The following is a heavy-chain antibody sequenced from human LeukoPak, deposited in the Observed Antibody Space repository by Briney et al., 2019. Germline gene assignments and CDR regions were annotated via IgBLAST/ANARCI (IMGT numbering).Heavy chain of an antibody. J-gene: IGHJ4*02. V-gene: IGHV1-18*01. CDR1: GYTFNSYS. Sequence: ASVKVSCKASGYTFNSYSINWVRQAPGQGLEWMGWINAYNGNTNYAQKVQGRVTMTTDTSTSTAYMELRSLRSDDTALYYCARDGFRGSSDYWGQGTLVTVSS. CDR3: ARDGFRGSSDY. CDR2: INAYNGNT. D-gene: IGHD3-16*01.